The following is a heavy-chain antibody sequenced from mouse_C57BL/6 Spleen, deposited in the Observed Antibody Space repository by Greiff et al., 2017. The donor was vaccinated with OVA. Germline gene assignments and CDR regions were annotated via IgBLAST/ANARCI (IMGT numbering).Heavy chain of an antibody. CDR1: GYTFTSYW. V-gene: IGHV1-55*01. CDR3: ARSGDYYGGNYFDY. D-gene: IGHD2-13*01. J-gene: IGHJ2*01. CDR2: IYPGSGST. Sequence: VQLQQPGAELVKPGASVKMSCKASGYTFTSYWITWVKQRPGQGLEWIGDIYPGSGSTNYNEKFKSKATLTVDTSSSTAYMQLSSLTSEDSAVYYCARSGDYYGGNYFDYWGQGTTLTVSS.